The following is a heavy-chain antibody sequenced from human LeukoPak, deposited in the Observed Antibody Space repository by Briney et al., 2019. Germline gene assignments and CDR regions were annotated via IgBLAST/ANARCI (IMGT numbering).Heavy chain of an antibody. Sequence: GGSLRLSCAASGFSFSTYAMSWVRQAPGKGLEWVSGISGSGSPTSYAGSVKGRFTISRDNSKNTLYLQMNSLRAEDTAVYYCAKMTRVVPAASRFDYWGQGTLVTVSS. CDR1: GFSFSTYA. D-gene: IGHD2-2*01. CDR3: AKMTRVVPAASRFDY. CDR2: ISGSGSPT. V-gene: IGHV3-23*01. J-gene: IGHJ4*02.